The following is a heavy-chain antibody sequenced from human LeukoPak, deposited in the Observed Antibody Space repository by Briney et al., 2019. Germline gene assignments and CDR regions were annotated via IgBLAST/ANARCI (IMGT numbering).Heavy chain of an antibody. V-gene: IGHV4-30-4*01. CDR1: GGSISSGDYY. CDR2: IYYSGST. CDR3: AGDSSGYYYGGY. Sequence: PSETLSLTCTVSGGSISSGDYYWRWIRRPPGKGLEWIGYIYYSGSTYYNPSLKSRVTISVDTSKNQFSLKLSSVTAADTAVYYCAGDSSGYYYGGYWGQGTLVTVSS. D-gene: IGHD3-22*01. J-gene: IGHJ4*02.